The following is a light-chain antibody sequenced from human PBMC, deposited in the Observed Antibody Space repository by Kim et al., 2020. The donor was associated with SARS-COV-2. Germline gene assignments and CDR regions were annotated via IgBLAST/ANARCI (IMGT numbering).Light chain of an antibody. CDR3: QVWDGRIDKYV. Sequence: AQGKTARITLGGDNIGSNTVHWYQQKPGQAPVLVISHDDDRPSGTPERFSGSHSGNTATLTVSRVEAGDEADYYCQVWDGRIDKYVFGTGTKVTVL. CDR2: HDD. J-gene: IGLJ1*01. CDR1: NIGSNT. V-gene: IGLV3-21*04.